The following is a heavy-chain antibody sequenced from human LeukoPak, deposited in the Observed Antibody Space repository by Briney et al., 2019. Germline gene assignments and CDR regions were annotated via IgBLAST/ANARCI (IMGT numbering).Heavy chain of an antibody. CDR2: ISYDGSNK. J-gene: IGHJ4*02. D-gene: IGHD3-10*01. CDR1: GFTFSSYG. V-gene: IGHV3-30*18. Sequence: GGSLRLSCAASGFTFSSYGMHWVRQAPGKGLEWVAVISYDGSNKYYADSVKGRFTISRDNSKNTLYLQMNSLRAEDTAVYYCAKEWFGELSHFDYWGQGTLVTVSS. CDR3: AKEWFGELSHFDY.